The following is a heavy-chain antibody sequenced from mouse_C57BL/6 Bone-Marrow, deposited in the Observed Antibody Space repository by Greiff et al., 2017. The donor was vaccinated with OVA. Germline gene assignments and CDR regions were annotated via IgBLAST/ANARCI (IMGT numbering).Heavy chain of an antibody. CDR2: ISNGGGST. V-gene: IGHV5-12*01. Sequence: EVKLMESGGGLVQPGGSLKLSCAASGFTFSDYYMYWVRQTPEKRLEWVAYISNGGGSTYYPDTVKGRFTISRDNAKNTLYLQMSRLKSEDTAMYYCARHMSQPFAYWGQGTLVTVSA. CDR1: GFTFSDYY. J-gene: IGHJ3*01. CDR3: ARHMSQPFAY.